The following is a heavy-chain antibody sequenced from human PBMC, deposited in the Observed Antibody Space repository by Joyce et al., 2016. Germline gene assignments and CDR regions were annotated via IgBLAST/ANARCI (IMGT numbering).Heavy chain of an antibody. CDR1: GFTFSDHF. CDR2: IRNKANSYTT. CDR3: NKDRAP. V-gene: IGHV3-72*01. Sequence: EVQLVESGGGLVQPGGSRRLSCAASGFTFSDHFMDWVRQAPGEGLEWIARIRNKANSYTTEYAASVKGRFTSSRDDSKNSLYLQMDSLKTEDTAVYYCNKDRAPWGQGTLVTVSS. D-gene: IGHD3-10*01. J-gene: IGHJ5*02.